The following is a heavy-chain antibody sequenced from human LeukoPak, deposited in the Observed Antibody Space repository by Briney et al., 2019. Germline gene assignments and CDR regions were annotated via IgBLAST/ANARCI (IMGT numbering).Heavy chain of an antibody. D-gene: IGHD3-3*01. V-gene: IGHV4-61*02. J-gene: IGHJ3*02. CDR3: ARRVKAIFGVVIGDDAFDI. CDR2: IYTSGST. CDR1: GGSISSGSYY. Sequence: SETLSLTCTVSGGSISSGSYYWSWIRQPAGKGLEWIGRIYTSGSTNYNPSLKSRVTISVDTSKNQFSLKLSSVTAADTAVYYCARRVKAIFGVVIGDDAFDIWGQGTMVTVSS.